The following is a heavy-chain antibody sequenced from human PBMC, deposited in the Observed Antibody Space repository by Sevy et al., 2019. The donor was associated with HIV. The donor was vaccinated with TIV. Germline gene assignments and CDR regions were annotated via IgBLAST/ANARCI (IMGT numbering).Heavy chain of an antibody. CDR3: AREQITGSKPEYFDY. J-gene: IGHJ4*02. CDR1: GFTFSGYW. D-gene: IGHD1-7*01. V-gene: IGHV3-7*01. Sequence: GGSLRLSCVASGFTFSGYWMSWVRQAPGKGLECVANIKEDGSERYYVDSVKGRFIISRDNAKNSLYLQMDSLRAEDTAVYYCAREQITGSKPEYFDYWGQGTLVTVSS. CDR2: IKEDGSER.